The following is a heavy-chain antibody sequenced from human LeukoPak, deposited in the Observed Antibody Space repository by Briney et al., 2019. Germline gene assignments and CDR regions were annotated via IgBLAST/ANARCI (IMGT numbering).Heavy chain of an antibody. D-gene: IGHD1-14*01. V-gene: IGHV1-2*06. CDR3: ARDLGPRNTLDY. CDR2: INPNSGDT. J-gene: IGHJ4*02. CDR1: GYTFTGYH. Sequence: ASVKVSCKASGYTFTGYHMRWVRQAPGQGLEWMGRINPNSGDTNYAQKFQGRVTMTRDTSISTAYMELSRLTSDDTAVYYCARDLGPRNTLDYWGQGTLVTVSS.